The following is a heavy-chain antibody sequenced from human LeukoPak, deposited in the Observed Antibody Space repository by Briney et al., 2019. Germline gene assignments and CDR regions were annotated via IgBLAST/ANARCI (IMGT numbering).Heavy chain of an antibody. CDR2: IYPGDSDT. J-gene: IGHJ6*02. Sequence: GESLKISCKGSGYSFTSYWIGWVRQMPGKGLGWMGIIYPGDSDTRYSPSFQGQVTISADKSISTAYLQWSSLKASDTAMYYCARHFCSGGSCYYYYYYGMDVWGQGTTVTVSS. D-gene: IGHD2-15*01. CDR1: GYSFTSYW. CDR3: ARHFCSGGSCYYYYYYGMDV. V-gene: IGHV5-51*01.